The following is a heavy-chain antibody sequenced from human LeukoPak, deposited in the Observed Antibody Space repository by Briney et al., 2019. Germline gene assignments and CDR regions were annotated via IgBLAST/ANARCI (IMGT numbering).Heavy chain of an antibody. Sequence: SETLSLTCTVSGGSISSYYWSWIRQPPGKGLEWIGYIYYSGSTNYNPSLKSRVTISVDTSKNQFSLKLSSVTAADTAVYYCAREYYDILTGLLGRAFDIWGQGTMVTVSS. CDR2: IYYSGST. V-gene: IGHV4-59*01. CDR1: GGSISSYY. J-gene: IGHJ3*02. D-gene: IGHD3-9*01. CDR3: AREYYDILTGLLGRAFDI.